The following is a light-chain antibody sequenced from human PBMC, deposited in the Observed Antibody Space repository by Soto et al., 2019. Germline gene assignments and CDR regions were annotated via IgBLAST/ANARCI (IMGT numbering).Light chain of an antibody. Sequence: DFQVSQSPSSLSASVGDRVTITCRASQSISSYLNWYQQKPGKAPKLLIYAASSLQSGVPSRFSGSGSGTDFTLTISSLQPEDFATYYCQQSYSTLTFGGGTKVDI. CDR1: QSISSY. CDR2: AAS. J-gene: IGKJ4*01. V-gene: IGKV1-39*01. CDR3: QQSYSTLT.